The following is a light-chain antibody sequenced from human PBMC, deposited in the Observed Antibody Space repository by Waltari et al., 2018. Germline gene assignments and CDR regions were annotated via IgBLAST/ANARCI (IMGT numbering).Light chain of an antibody. CDR2: GAS. V-gene: IGKV3-20*01. Sequence: EIXLTQXPGTLSXSPGERAXLSCRASQSVSSSYLAWYQQKPGQAPRLLIYGASSRAXGIPDRXSGSGSGXDFTLTISXLEPEDFXXXYCQQYGSSPLTFGGGXKVEIK. CDR3: QQYGSSPLT. CDR1: QSVSSSY. J-gene: IGKJ4*01.